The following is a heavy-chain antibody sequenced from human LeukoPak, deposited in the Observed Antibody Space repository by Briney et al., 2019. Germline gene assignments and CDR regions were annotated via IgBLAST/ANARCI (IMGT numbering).Heavy chain of an antibody. J-gene: IGHJ6*03. CDR2: ISAYNGNT. CDR3: ARDTGPHYYYYMDV. V-gene: IGHV1-18*01. Sequence: ASVKVSCKASGYTFTSYGISWVRPAPGQGLEWMGWISAYNGNTNYAQKLQGRVTMTTDTSTSTAYMELRSLRSDDTAVYYCARDTGPHYYYYMDVWGRGTTVTVSS. CDR1: GYTFTSYG.